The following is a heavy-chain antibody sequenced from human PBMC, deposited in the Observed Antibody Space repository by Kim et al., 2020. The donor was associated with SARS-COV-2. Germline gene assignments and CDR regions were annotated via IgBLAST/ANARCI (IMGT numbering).Heavy chain of an antibody. D-gene: IGHD6-19*01. Sequence: SGPSLVNPTQTLTLTCTFSGFSLSATGVGVAWVRQPPGKALEFLALIYGDDGKRYNPSLKTRLTITKYTSKNQVFLIMTNVDPVDTATYYCTHDSPGLYGLAVWGQGTTVTVSS. J-gene: IGHJ6*02. V-gene: IGHV2-5*02. CDR1: GFSLSATGVG. CDR3: THDSPGLYGLAV. CDR2: IYGDDGK.